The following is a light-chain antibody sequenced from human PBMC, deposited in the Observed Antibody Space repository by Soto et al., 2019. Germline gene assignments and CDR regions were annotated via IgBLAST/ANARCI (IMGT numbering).Light chain of an antibody. V-gene: IGKV3-20*01. CDR1: QSLSSNF. CDR2: DSS. J-gene: IGKJ1*01. CDR3: QQYDIHPGT. Sequence: EIVLTPSPATLSLSPGERATLSCRASQSLSSNFLPSYQQKPGQPPRLLIYDSSTRATVFPDRFRGSGTGTDFTLTNIGMEPEGFAAYYCQQYDIHPGTCGQGTKVDIK.